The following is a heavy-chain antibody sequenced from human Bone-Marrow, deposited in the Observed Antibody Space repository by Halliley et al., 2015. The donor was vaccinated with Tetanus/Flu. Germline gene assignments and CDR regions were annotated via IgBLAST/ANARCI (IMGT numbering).Heavy chain of an antibody. CDR2: IASDGTIV. V-gene: IGHV3-48*03. CDR1: GFTFRNYE. J-gene: IGHJ4*02. CDR3: VRDLTPQSSSWTFDY. Sequence: SLRLSCEASGFTFRNYEMNWVRQAPGKGLEWASYIASDGTIVYYAGSVKGRFTISRENAKNSLSLQMNNLRAEDTAIYYCVRDLTPQSSSWTFDYWGQGTPVTVSS. D-gene: IGHD6-13*01.